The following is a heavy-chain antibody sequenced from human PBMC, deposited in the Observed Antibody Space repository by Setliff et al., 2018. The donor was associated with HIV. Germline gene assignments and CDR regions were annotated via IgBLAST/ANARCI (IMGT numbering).Heavy chain of an antibody. CDR2: IYSGGST. V-gene: IGHV3-66*01. CDR3: AREGCGGDCPLYWYFDL. D-gene: IGHD2-21*02. J-gene: IGHJ2*01. CDR1: GFTFSSYS. Sequence: GGSLRLSCAASGFTFSSYSMNWVRQAPGKGLEWVSVIYSGGSTYYADSVKGRFTISRDDARISLYLQMNSLRVEDTAVYYCAREGCGGDCPLYWYFDLWGRGTLVTVSS.